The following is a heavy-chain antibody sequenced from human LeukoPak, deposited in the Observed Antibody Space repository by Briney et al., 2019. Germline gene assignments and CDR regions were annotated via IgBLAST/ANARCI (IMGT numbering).Heavy chain of an antibody. CDR3: ATGVPAGPFDY. CDR1: GFTFSSYA. Sequence: GGSLRLSCAASGFTFSSYAMSWVRQAPGEGLEWGSAISGSGGSTYYADSVKGRFTISRDNSKNTLYLQMNSLRAEDTAVYYCATGVPAGPFDYWGQGTLVTVSS. CDR2: ISGSGGST. V-gene: IGHV3-23*01. D-gene: IGHD2-2*01. J-gene: IGHJ4*02.